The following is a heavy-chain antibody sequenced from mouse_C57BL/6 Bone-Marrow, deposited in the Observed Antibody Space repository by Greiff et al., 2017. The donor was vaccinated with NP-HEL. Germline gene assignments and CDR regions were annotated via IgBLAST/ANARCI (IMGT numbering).Heavy chain of an antibody. J-gene: IGHJ4*01. CDR2: IDPENGDT. CDR1: GFTFKDYY. V-gene: IGHV14-4*01. CDR3: TTDGSSPYAMDY. Sequence: VQLQQSGAELVRPGASVKLSCTVSGFTFKDYYMHWVKQRPEQGLEWIGWIDPENGDTEYASKFPGKATITADTSSNTAFMQHSSRTAEDTAVYYCTTDGSSPYAMDYWGQGTSVTVSS. D-gene: IGHD1-1*01.